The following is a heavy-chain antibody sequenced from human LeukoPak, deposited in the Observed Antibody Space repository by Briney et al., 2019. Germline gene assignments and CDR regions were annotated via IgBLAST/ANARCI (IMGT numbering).Heavy chain of an antibody. CDR3: ARGHNWNYGYYYYGMDV. CDR1: GFTFSSYA. D-gene: IGHD1-7*01. Sequence: PGGSLRLSCAASGFTFSSYAMHWVRQAPGKGLEYVSAISSNGGSTYYANSVKGRFTISRDNSKNTLYLQMGSLRAEDMAVYYCARGHNWNYGYYYYGMDVWGQGTTVTVSS. V-gene: IGHV3-64*01. CDR2: ISSNGGST. J-gene: IGHJ6*02.